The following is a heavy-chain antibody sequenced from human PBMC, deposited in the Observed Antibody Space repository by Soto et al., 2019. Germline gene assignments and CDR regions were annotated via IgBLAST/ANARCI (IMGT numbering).Heavy chain of an antibody. J-gene: IGHJ4*02. CDR2: IYYSGST. V-gene: IGHV4-59*01. CDR1: GGSISSYY. CDR3: ARVALITGLHYFDY. Sequence: SETLSLTCTVSGGSISSYYWSWIRQPPGKGLEWIGYIYYSGSTNYNPSLKSRVTISVDTSKNQFSLKLSSVTAADTAVYYCARVALITGLHYFDYWGQGTLVTVSS. D-gene: IGHD1-20*01.